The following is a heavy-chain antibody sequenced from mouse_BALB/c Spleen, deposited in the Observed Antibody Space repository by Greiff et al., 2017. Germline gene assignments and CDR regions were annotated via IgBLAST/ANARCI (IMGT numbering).Heavy chain of an antibody. CDR3: VRDPGYDGAMDY. CDR2: IWTGGGT. V-gene: IGHV2-9-2*01. J-gene: IGHJ4*01. CDR1: GFSLTSYD. Sequence: VKLVESGPGLVAPSQSLSITCTVSGFSLTSYDISWIRQPPGKGLEWLGVIWTGGGTNYNSAFMSRLSISKDNSKSQVFLKMNSLQTDDTAIYYCVRDPGYDGAMDYWGQGTSVTVSS. D-gene: IGHD2-14*01.